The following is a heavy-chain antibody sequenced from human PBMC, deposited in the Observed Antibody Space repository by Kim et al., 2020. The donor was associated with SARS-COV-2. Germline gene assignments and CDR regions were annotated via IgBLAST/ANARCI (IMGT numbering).Heavy chain of an antibody. V-gene: IGHV3-21*01. D-gene: IGHD3-3*01. CDR1: GFTFSSYS. CDR3: ARGGGPTIFGVVTTYYYYYGMDV. J-gene: IGHJ6*02. Sequence: GGSLRLSCAASGFTFSSYSMNWVRQAPGKGLEWVSSISSSSSYIYYADSVKGRFTISRDNAKNSLYLQMNSLRAEDTAVYYCARGGGPTIFGVVTTYYYYYGMDVWGQGTTVTVSS. CDR2: ISSSSSYI.